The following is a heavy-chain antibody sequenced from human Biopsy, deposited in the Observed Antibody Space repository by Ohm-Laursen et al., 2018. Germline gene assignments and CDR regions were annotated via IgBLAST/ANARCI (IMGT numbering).Heavy chain of an antibody. Sequence: ASVKVSCNASGYIFTTSGISWVRQAPGQGLEWMGWISSYNDNTNYAKKFQDRVTMSADTSTATASMELRTLRSDDTAVYFCAGARRDGHRDAFDVWGQGTMVTVSS. CDR3: AGARRDGHRDAFDV. J-gene: IGHJ3*01. V-gene: IGHV1-18*01. CDR1: GYIFTTSG. CDR2: ISSYNDNT. D-gene: IGHD5-24*01.